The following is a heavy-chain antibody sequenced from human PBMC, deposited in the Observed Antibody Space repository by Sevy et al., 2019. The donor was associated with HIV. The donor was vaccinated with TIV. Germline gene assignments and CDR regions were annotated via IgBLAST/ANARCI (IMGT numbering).Heavy chain of an antibody. J-gene: IGHJ4*02. CDR2: FDPEDGDPEDGKT. CDR1: GYTLTQFS. CDR3: ATTKDYYDSSGYPFDY. D-gene: IGHD3-22*01. V-gene: IGHV1-24*01. Sequence: ASVNVSCKVSGYTLTQFSMHWVRQAPGKGLEWMTTFDPEDGDPEDGKTIYAQKFLGRVTMTEDTSTDTAYMELSSLRSDDTAVYYCATTKDYYDSSGYPFDYWGQGTLVTVSS.